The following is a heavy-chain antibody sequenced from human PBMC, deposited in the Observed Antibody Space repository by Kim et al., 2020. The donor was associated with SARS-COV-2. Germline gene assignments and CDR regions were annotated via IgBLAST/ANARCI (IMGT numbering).Heavy chain of an antibody. CDR3: ARDQGSTSTSGMDD. D-gene: IGHD2-2*01. CDR1: GYTFTSYG. CDR2: ICAYNGYT. J-gene: IGHJ6*02. Sequence: ASVKVSCKASGYTFTSYGISWVRQAPGQGLEWMGWICAYNGYTNYAPKLQGRVTMTTDTSTSTAYMELSRLRSDDTALYYCARDQGSTSTSGMDDWGQWTTGTVAS. V-gene: IGHV1-18*01.